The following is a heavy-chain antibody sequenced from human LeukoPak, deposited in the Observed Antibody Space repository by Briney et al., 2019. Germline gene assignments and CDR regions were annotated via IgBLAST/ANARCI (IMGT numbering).Heavy chain of an antibody. V-gene: IGHV1-8*03. CDR2: MNPNSGNT. Sequence: ASVKVSCKASGGTFSSYAISWVRQAPGQGLEWMGWMNPNSGNTGYAQKYQGRVTITRNTSISTAYMELSSLRSEDTAVYYCARAFGSRPSDSWGQGTLVTVSS. D-gene: IGHD2-2*01. J-gene: IGHJ4*02. CDR3: ARAFGSRPSDS. CDR1: GGTFSSYA.